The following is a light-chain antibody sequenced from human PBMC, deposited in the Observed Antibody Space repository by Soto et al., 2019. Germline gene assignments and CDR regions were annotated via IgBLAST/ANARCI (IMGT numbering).Light chain of an antibody. Sequence: QSALTQPASVSGSPGQSITISCTGSSSDIGGYNYVSWYQHHPGKAPQLIIYDVTNRPSGVSDRFSASKSGNTASLTISGLRADDEADYYCRSCTDTSTYVIFGGGTKLTVL. V-gene: IGLV2-14*03. CDR2: DVT. J-gene: IGLJ2*01. CDR1: SSDIGGYNY. CDR3: RSCTDTSTYVI.